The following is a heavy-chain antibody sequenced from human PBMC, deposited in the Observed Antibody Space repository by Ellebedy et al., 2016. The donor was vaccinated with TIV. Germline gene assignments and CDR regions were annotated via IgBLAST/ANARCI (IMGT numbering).Heavy chain of an antibody. Sequence: MPSETLSLTCTASAGSISSSSYYWGWIRQPPGRGLEWIGPVYYSGSTYYNPSFDSRVTLSADTSKNQFSLKLNSVTAADTAVYYCVRHGRPRGYSGYAYGMDVWGQGTTVTVSS. J-gene: IGHJ6*02. V-gene: IGHV4-39*01. CDR3: VRHGRPRGYSGYAYGMDV. CDR1: AGSISSSSYY. D-gene: IGHD5-12*01. CDR2: VYYSGST.